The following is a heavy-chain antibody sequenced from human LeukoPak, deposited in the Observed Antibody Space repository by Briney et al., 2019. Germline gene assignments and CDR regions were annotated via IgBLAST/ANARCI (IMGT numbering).Heavy chain of an antibody. Sequence: SETLSLTCAVYGGSLSGYYWSWIRQPPGKGLEWIGEINHSGSTNYNPSLKSRVTISVDTSKNQFSLKLSSVTAADTAVYYCARGLSSGWSGRPYFDYWGQGTLVTVSS. CDR2: INHSGST. J-gene: IGHJ4*02. CDR3: ARGLSSGWSGRPYFDY. CDR1: GGSLSGYY. D-gene: IGHD6-19*01. V-gene: IGHV4-34*01.